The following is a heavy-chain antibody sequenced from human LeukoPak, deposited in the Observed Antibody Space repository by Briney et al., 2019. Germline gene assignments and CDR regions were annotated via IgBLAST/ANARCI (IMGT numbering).Heavy chain of an antibody. Sequence: ASVKVSCKASGYTFTSYSIHWVRQAPGQGLESIGIINPGGGSTSYAQKFQGRVAMTRDTSTSTAYMELSSLRSEDTAVYYCARASVIAVAGAEDYWGQGTLVTVSS. CDR1: GYTFTSYS. CDR3: ARASVIAVAGAEDY. D-gene: IGHD6-19*01. J-gene: IGHJ4*02. V-gene: IGHV1-46*01. CDR2: INPGGGST.